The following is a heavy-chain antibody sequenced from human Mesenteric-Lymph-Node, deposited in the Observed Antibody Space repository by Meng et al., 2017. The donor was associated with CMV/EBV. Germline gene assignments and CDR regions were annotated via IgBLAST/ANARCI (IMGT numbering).Heavy chain of an antibody. J-gene: IGHJ4*02. Sequence: SIRSRANYWGWLRQTPWKGLEWIGSSYYTGSTHYNPSLKRRVTISMDTSRDQFSLKLSSVTAADTAVYYCARSFYDVLTNYPKNFDYWGQGTLVTVSS. CDR2: SYYTGST. CDR1: SIRSRANY. V-gene: IGHV4-39*01. CDR3: ARSFYDVLTNYPKNFDY. D-gene: IGHD3-9*01.